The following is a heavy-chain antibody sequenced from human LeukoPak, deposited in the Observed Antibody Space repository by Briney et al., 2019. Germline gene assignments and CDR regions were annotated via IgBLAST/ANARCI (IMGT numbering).Heavy chain of an antibody. CDR1: GGSISSGDHY. CDR3: ARLTGGSWFDP. V-gene: IGHV4-30-4*01. D-gene: IGHD1-26*01. CDR2: IYYSGST. J-gene: IGHJ5*02. Sequence: PSETLSLTCTVSGGSISSGDHYWSWIRQPPGKGLEWIGYIYYSGSTSYNPSLKSRVTISVDTSKNQFSLKLSSVTAADTAVYYCARLTGGSWFDPWGQGTLVTVSS.